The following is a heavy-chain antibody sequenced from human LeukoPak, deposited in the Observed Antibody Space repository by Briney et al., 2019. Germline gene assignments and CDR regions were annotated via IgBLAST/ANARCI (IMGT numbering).Heavy chain of an antibody. J-gene: IGHJ5*02. CDR2: ISPSSGAT. D-gene: IGHD2-2*02. Sequence: RASVKVSCKTSGYAFTDYFMHWVRQAPGQGLEWMGWISPSSGATNYAQKLQGRVTMTTDTSTSTAYMELRSLRSDDTAVYYCAREISYCSSTSCYMGGWFDPWGQGTLVTVSS. CDR3: AREISYCSSTSCYMGGWFDP. V-gene: IGHV1-18*04. CDR1: GYAFTDYF.